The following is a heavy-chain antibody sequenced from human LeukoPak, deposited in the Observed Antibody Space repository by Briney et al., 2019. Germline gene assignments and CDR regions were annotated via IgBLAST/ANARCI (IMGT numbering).Heavy chain of an antibody. Sequence: AGGSLRLSCAASGFTFNAYSMGWVRQAPGKGLEWVSIISRASESIFYADSVKGRFTISRDNAKNSPYLQMNSLTAEDTAIYYCARPKERRLRILGFDYWGQGTLVTVSS. D-gene: IGHD1-1*01. J-gene: IGHJ4*02. CDR1: GFTFNAYS. V-gene: IGHV3-21*01. CDR2: ISRASESI. CDR3: ARPKERRLRILGFDY.